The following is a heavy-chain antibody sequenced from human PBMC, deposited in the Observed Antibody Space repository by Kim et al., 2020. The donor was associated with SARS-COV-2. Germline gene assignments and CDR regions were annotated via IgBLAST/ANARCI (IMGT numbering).Heavy chain of an antibody. J-gene: IGHJ4*02. CDR2: ISSSGSSI. CDR1: GFTFSSYE. D-gene: IGHD6-13*01. Sequence: GGSLRLSCAASGFTFSSYEMNWVRQAPGKGLEWVSYISSSGSSIYYADSVKGRFTISRDNAKKSLYMQMNSLRAEDTAVYYCARVGAAAGSDYWGQGTLVTVSS. CDR3: ARVGAAAGSDY. V-gene: IGHV3-48*03.